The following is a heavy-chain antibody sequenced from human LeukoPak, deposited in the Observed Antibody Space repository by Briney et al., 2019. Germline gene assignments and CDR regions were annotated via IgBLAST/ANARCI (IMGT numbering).Heavy chain of an antibody. CDR3: AKGRGYSYGSLYYYYGMDV. V-gene: IGHV3-23*01. Sequence: GGSLRLSCAASGFTFSSYAMSWVRQAPGKGLEWVSAISGSGGSTYYADSVKGRFTISRDNSKNTLYLQMNSLRAGDTAVYYCAKGRGYSYGSLYYYYGMDVWGQGTTVTVSS. J-gene: IGHJ6*02. D-gene: IGHD5-18*01. CDR2: ISGSGGST. CDR1: GFTFSSYA.